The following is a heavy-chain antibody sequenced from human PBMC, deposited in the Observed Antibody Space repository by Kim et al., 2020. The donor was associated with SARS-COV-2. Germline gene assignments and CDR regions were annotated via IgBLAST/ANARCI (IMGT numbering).Heavy chain of an antibody. Sequence: GRSLRLSCAASGFIFSSYGMHWVRQAPGKGLEWVAVISYDGSNKYYTDSVKGRFTISRDNSKNTLYLQMNSLGAEDTAVYYCACYSGSGTKIDYWGQGTLVFVSS. V-gene: IGHV3-33*05. J-gene: IGHJ4*02. CDR3: ACYSGSGTKIDY. CDR1: GFIFSSYG. D-gene: IGHD3-10*01. CDR2: ISYDGSNK.